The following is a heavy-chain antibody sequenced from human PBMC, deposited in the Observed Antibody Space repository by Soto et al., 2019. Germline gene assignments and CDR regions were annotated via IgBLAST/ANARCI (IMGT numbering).Heavy chain of an antibody. CDR1: GYTFTSYD. J-gene: IGHJ3*02. Sequence: QVQLVQSGAEVKKPGASVKVSCKASGYTFTSYDINWVRQATGQGLEGMGWMNPNSGNTGYAQKYQGRVTMTRNTSISTAYMELSSLSSEDTAVYYCASTSSRLDAFDIWGQGTMVTVSS. CDR3: ASTSSRLDAFDI. V-gene: IGHV1-8*01. CDR2: MNPNSGNT.